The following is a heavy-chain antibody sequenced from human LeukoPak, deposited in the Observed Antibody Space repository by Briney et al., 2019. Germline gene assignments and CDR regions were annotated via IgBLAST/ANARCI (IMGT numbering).Heavy chain of an antibody. V-gene: IGHV3-49*04. CDR3: TRGHSSGWLGSFDY. J-gene: IGHJ4*02. D-gene: IGHD6-19*01. CDR2: IRSKAYGGTT. CDR1: GFSFGDYA. Sequence: GGPLRLSCTASGFSFGDYAMSWVRQAPGKGLEWVGFIRSKAYGGTTEYAASVKGRFTISRDDSKSIAYLQMNSLKTEDTAVYYCTRGHSSGWLGSFDYWGQGTLVTVSS.